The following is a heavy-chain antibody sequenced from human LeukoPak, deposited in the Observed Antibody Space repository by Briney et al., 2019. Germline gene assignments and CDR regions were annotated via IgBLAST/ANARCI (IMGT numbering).Heavy chain of an antibody. V-gene: IGHV4-39*01. CDR3: ARQKSSSWSENRGNFDY. CDR1: GGSFSDYY. Sequence: PSGTLSLTCAVYGGSFSDYYWGWIRQPPGKGLEWIGSIYYSGSTYYNPSLKSRVTISVDTSKNQFSLKLSSVTAADTAVYYCARQKSSSWSENRGNFDYWGQGTLVTVSS. D-gene: IGHD6-13*01. J-gene: IGHJ4*02. CDR2: IYYSGST.